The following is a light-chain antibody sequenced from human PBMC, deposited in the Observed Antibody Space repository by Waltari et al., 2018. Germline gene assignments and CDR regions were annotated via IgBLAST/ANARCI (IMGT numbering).Light chain of an antibody. J-gene: IGLJ1*01. Sequence: QSVLTQPPSVSGAPGQRVTIPCTGRSSNIGAGYAVHWYQPLPGTAPKRLIYGNSNRPSGAPDRFSGAKSGASASLAITGLQAEDEADYYCQSYDSSLSGPYVFGTGTKVTVL. CDR2: GNS. CDR1: SSNIGAGYA. V-gene: IGLV1-40*01. CDR3: QSYDSSLSGPYV.